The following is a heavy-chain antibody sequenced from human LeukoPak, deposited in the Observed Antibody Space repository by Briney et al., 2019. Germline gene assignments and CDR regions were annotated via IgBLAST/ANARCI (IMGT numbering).Heavy chain of an antibody. CDR1: GFTFSSYG. D-gene: IGHD5-18*01. V-gene: IGHV3-33*01. Sequence: QPGRSLRLSCAASGFTFSSYGMPWVRQAPGKGLEWVAVIWYDGSNKYYADSVKGRFTISRDNSKNTLYLQMNSLRAEDTAVYYCARVPDTAMVTAGYYGMDVWGQGTTVTVSS. CDR3: ARVPDTAMVTAGYYGMDV. J-gene: IGHJ6*02. CDR2: IWYDGSNK.